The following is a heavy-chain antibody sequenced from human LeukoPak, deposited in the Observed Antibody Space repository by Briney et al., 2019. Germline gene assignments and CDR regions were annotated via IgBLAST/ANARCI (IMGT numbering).Heavy chain of an antibody. CDR1: GGSFSGYY. Sequence: SETLSLTCAVYGGSFSGYYWSWIRQPPGKGLEWIGYIYYRGSTNYNPSLKGRVTISVDTSKNQVSLKLSSVTAADTAVYYCARKSDYAPPWYGFDIWGQGTMVTVSS. CDR2: IYYRGST. D-gene: IGHD4-17*01. V-gene: IGHV4-59*08. CDR3: ARKSDYAPPWYGFDI. J-gene: IGHJ3*02.